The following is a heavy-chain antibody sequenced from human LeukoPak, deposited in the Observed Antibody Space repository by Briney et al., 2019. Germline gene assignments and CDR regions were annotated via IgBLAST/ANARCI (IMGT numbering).Heavy chain of an antibody. V-gene: IGHV3-30*02. CDR2: IRYDGSNK. CDR3: AEMVYQLTDLDDAFDI. J-gene: IGHJ3*02. CDR1: GFTFSSYG. Sequence: GGSLRLSCAASGFTFSSYGMHWVRQAPGKGLEWVAFIRYDGSNKYYADSVKGRFTISRDNSKNTLYLQMNSLRAEDTGVYYCAEMVYQLTDLDDAFDIWGQGTMVTVSS. D-gene: IGHD6-13*01.